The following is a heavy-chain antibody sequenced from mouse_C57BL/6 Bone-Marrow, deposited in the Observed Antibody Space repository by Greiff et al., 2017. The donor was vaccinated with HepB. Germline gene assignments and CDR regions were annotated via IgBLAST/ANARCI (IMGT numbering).Heavy chain of an antibody. J-gene: IGHJ1*03. V-gene: IGHV1-36*01. Sequence: VQLQQSGPVLVKPGPSVKISCKASGFTFTDYYMHWVKQSHGKSLEWIGLVYPYNGGTSYNQKFKGKATLTVDTSSSTAYMELNSLTSEDSAVYYCAREGGYGSSPSTVGFDVWGTGTTVTVSS. CDR1: GFTFTDYY. CDR2: VYPYNGGT. CDR3: AREGGYGSSPSTVGFDV. D-gene: IGHD1-1*01.